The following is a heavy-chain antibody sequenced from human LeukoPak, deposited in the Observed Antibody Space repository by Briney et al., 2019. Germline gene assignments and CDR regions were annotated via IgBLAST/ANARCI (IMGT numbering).Heavy chain of an antibody. CDR1: GGSFSGYY. CDR3: ASMIYGGNSFYVY. D-gene: IGHD4-23*01. V-gene: IGHV4-34*01. CDR2: INHSGST. Sequence: PSETLSPTCAVYGGSFSGYYWSWIRQPPGKGLEWIGEINHSGSTNYNPSLKSRVTISVDTSKNQFSLKLSSVTAADTAVYYCASMIYGGNSFYVYWGQGTLVTVSS. J-gene: IGHJ4*02.